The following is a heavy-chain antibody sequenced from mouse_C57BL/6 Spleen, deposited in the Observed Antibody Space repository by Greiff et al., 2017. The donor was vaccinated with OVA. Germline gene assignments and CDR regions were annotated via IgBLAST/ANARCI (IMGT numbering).Heavy chain of an antibody. V-gene: IGHV3-6*01. CDR3: ARDRNVFEV. CDR2: ISYDGSN. Sequence: EVQLKESGPGLVKPSQSLSLTCSVTGYSITSGYYWNWIRQFPGNKLEWMGYISYDGSNNYNPSLKNRISITRDTSKNQFFLKLNSVTTEDTATYYCARDRNVFEVWGTGTTVTVSS. J-gene: IGHJ1*03. CDR1: GYSITSGYY.